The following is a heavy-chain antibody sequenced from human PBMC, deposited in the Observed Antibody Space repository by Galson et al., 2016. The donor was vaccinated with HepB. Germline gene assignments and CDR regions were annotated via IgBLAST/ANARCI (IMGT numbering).Heavy chain of an antibody. CDR1: GLTFNSYA. V-gene: IGHV3-23*01. J-gene: IGHJ4*02. D-gene: IGHD5-12*01. CDR2: ISGGGGGT. CDR3: AKSAIRGYDYEVDY. Sequence: SLRLSCAASGLTFNSYAMSWVRQAPGKGLEWVSAISGGGGGTYYAKSVKGRFTISRDNSKNTVDLQMNSLRPEDTAIYYCAKSAIRGYDYEVDYWGQGTLVTVSS.